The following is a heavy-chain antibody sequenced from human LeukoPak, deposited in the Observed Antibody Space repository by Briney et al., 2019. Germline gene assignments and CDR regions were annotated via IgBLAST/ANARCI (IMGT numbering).Heavy chain of an antibody. CDR2: INPNSGGT. Sequence: ASVKVSCXASGYTFTGYYMHWVRQARGQGLEWMGWINPNSGGTNYAQKFQGRVTMTRDTSISTAYMELSRLRSDDTAVYYCARDDYSNYGHDYWGQGTLVTVSS. CDR3: ARDDYSNYGHDY. D-gene: IGHD4-11*01. V-gene: IGHV1-2*02. CDR1: GYTFTGYY. J-gene: IGHJ4*02.